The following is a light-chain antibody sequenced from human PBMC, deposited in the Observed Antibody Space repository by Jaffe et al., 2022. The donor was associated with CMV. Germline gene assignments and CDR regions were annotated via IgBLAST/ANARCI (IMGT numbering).Light chain of an antibody. CDR3: QQNSNWPRYT. Sequence: EIVMTQSPATLSVSPGERVTLSCRASQSVGTYLAWYQQKPGQAPRLLIYGASTRATGIPARFSGSGSGTEFTLTISSLQSEDFAVYYCQQNSNWPRYTFGQGTKLEIK. CDR2: GAS. J-gene: IGKJ2*01. V-gene: IGKV3-15*01. CDR1: QSVGTY.